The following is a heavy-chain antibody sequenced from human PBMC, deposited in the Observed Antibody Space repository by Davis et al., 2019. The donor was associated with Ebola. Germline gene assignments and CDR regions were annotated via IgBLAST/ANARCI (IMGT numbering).Heavy chain of an antibody. Sequence: GESLKISCAASGFVFRNYVMSWVRQAPGKGLEWVSTLGTSADTYYADSVKGRFTISRDNSKNTLYLQMNSLRAEDTAVYYCAKCVGANFDYWGQGTLVTVSS. D-gene: IGHD1-26*01. CDR2: LGTSADT. CDR3: AKCVGANFDY. CDR1: GFVFRNYV. J-gene: IGHJ4*02. V-gene: IGHV3-23*01.